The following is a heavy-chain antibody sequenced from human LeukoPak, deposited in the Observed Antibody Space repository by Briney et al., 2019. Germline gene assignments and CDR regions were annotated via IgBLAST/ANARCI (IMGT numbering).Heavy chain of an antibody. D-gene: IGHD6-13*01. V-gene: IGHV3-66*01. CDR2: IYAGGST. J-gene: IGHJ4*02. CDR1: GFTVSSDY. Sequence: GGSLRLSCAASGFTVSSDYMSWVRQAPGKGLEWVSIIYAGGSTYYADSVKGRFIVSRDNSKNTVYLQINSLRAEDTAVYYCARALAAASHSSFDYWGQGTLVTVTS. CDR3: ARALAAASHSSFDY.